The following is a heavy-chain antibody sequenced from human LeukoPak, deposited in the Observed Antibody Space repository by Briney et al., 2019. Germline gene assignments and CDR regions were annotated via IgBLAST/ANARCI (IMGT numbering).Heavy chain of an antibody. CDR2: IYYSGST. D-gene: IGHD3-3*01. Sequence: SETLSLTCTVSGGSISSSSYYWGWIRQPPGKGLEWIGSIYYSGSTYYNPSLKSRVTISVDTSKNQFSLKLSSVTAADTAVYYCAETGVWSGYWITYPNYFDYWGQGTLVTVSS. CDR3: AETGVWSGYWITYPNYFDY. CDR1: GGSISSSSYY. V-gene: IGHV4-39*01. J-gene: IGHJ4*02.